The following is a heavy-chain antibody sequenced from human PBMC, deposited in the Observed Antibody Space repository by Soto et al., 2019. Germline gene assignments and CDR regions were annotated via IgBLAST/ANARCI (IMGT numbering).Heavy chain of an antibody. D-gene: IGHD3-3*01. Sequence: PGGSLRLSCAASGFTFSSYWMSWVRQAPGKGLEWVANIKQDGSEKYYVDSVKGRFTISRDNAKNSLYLQMNSLRAEDTAVYYCARLPYDFWSGYYIDYWGQGTLGTAPQ. V-gene: IGHV3-7*01. CDR3: ARLPYDFWSGYYIDY. CDR1: GFTFSSYW. CDR2: IKQDGSEK. J-gene: IGHJ4*02.